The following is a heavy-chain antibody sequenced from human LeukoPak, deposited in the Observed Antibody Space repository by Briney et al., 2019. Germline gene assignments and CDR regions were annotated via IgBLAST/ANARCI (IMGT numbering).Heavy chain of an antibody. V-gene: IGHV3-53*01. CDR2: IYSGGST. CDR3: ARDLPGES. CDR1: GFTVSSNY. J-gene: IGHJ4*02. Sequence: GRSMRLSCAASGFTVSSNYMSWVRPAPGKGLGWDSVIYSGGSTYYADSVRGRFTISRDNSKNTLYLQMNSLRAEDTAVYYCARDLPGESWGQGTLVTVSS. D-gene: IGHD3-10*01.